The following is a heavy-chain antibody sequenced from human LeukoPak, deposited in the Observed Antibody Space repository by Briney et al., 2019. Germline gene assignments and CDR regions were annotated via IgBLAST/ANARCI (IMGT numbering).Heavy chain of an antibody. J-gene: IGHJ6*02. CDR3: ARETKYSSGWYGSYYYYYGMDV. CDR1: GDSVSSNSAA. D-gene: IGHD6-19*01. CDR2: TCYRSKWYN. Sequence: SQTLSLTCAISGDSVSSNSAAWNWIRQSPSRDLEWQGKTCYRSKWYNDYAVSVKSRITINPDTSKNQFSLQLNSVTPEDTAVYYCARETKYSSGWYGSYYYYYGMDVWGQGTTVTVSS. V-gene: IGHV6-1*01.